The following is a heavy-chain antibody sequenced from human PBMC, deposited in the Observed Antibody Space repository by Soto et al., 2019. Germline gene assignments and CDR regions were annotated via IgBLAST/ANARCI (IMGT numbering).Heavy chain of an antibody. D-gene: IGHD3-3*01. J-gene: IGHJ4*02. CDR1: GYTLTSYA. CDR3: ARLPIVLRFLEWLLPFDY. Sequence: ASVKFSCKASGYTLTSYAMHWVRQAPGQRLEWMGWINAGNGNTKYSQKFQGRVTITRDTSASTAYMELSSLRSEDTAVYYCARLPIVLRFLEWLLPFDYWGQGALVTVSS. CDR2: INAGNGNT. V-gene: IGHV1-3*01.